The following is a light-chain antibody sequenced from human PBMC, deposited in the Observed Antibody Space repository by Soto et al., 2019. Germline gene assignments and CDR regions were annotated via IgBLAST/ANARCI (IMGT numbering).Light chain of an antibody. CDR2: KAS. CDR1: QSISSW. V-gene: IGKV1-5*03. CDR3: QHYNTYPWT. J-gene: IGKJ1*01. Sequence: DIQMTQSPSILSASVGDRVTITCRASQSISSWLAWYQQKPGKAPNLLIHKASHLESGVPSRFSGSGSGTEFTLIISSLQPGDFATYYCQHYNTYPWTFGQGTKVDIK.